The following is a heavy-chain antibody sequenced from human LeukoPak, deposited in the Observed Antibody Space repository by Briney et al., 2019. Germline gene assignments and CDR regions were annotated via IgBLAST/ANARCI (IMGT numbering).Heavy chain of an antibody. J-gene: IGHJ3*02. D-gene: IGHD1-26*01. CDR2: ISYDGTTK. V-gene: IGHV3-30-3*01. CDR1: GFTFSTYA. CDR3: ARVRIVGSTYDAFDI. Sequence: GGSLRLSCAASGFTFSTYAMHWVRQAPGKGLEWVAVISYDGTTKYHADSVKGRFTISRDNSKNTLYLQMNTLRAEDTAVYYCARVRIVGSTYDAFDIWGQETMVTVSS.